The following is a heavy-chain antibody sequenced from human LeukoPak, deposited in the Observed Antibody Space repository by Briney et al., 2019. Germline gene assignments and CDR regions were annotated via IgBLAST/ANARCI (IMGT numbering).Heavy chain of an antibody. D-gene: IGHD1-26*01. CDR3: AKMKGHPLPKYYMDV. CDR2: ISCSRDNT. CDR1: GFTFSGFA. J-gene: IGHJ6*01. V-gene: IGHV3-23*01. Sequence: GGSLRLSCAASGFTFSGFAMRWVGRTPGKGREGGSGISCSRDNTLYADSVKGRFTISRDNSKPTLYLEMNSLRAEDTAIYYCAKMKGHPLPKYYMDVWGQGTTVTVSS.